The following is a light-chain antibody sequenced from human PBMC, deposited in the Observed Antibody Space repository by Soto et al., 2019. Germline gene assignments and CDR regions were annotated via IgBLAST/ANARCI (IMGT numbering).Light chain of an antibody. CDR3: QSYDSGLRAFYV. J-gene: IGLJ1*01. CDR1: GSNIGAGYD. CDR2: GNN. Sequence: QSVLTQPPSVSGAPGQRVTISCTGSGSNIGAGYDVHWYQQLPGTAPKLLIYGNNNRPSGIPDRFSGSKSGTSASLAITGLQAGDEADYYCQSYDSGLRAFYVFGTGTKLTVL. V-gene: IGLV1-40*01.